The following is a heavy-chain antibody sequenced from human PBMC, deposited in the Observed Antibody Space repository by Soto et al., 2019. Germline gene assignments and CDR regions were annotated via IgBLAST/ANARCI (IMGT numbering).Heavy chain of an antibody. CDR3: ARSLGQYYYYYYMDV. D-gene: IGHD3-16*01. J-gene: IGHJ6*03. CDR1: GGSISSYY. CDR2: IYYSGST. Sequence: QVQLQESGPGLVKPSETLSLTCTVSGGSISSYYWRWIRQPPGKGVEWMGYIYYSGSTKYNPSLKSRVTISVDTSKNQFSLKLSSVTAADTAVYYCARSLGQYYYYYYMDVWGKGTTVTVSS. V-gene: IGHV4-59*01.